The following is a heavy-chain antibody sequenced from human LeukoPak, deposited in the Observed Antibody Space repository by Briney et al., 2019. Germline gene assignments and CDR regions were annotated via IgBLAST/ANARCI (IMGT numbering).Heavy chain of an antibody. D-gene: IGHD1-26*01. CDR3: AREHWELQSRPFDY. J-gene: IGHJ4*02. Sequence: ASVKISCKASGGTFSSYAISWVRQAPGQGLEWMGGIIPIFGTANYAQKFQGRVTITADESTSTAYMELSSLRSEDTAVYYCAREHWELQSRPFDYWGQGTLVTVSS. CDR1: GGTFSSYA. V-gene: IGHV1-69*13. CDR2: IIPIFGTA.